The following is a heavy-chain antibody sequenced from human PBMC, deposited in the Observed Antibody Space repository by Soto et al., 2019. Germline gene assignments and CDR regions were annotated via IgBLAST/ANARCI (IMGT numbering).Heavy chain of an antibody. CDR1: GGTFSSYA. J-gene: IGHJ6*02. V-gene: IGHV1-69*01. D-gene: IGHD2-2*01. Sequence: QVQLGQSGAEVKKPGSSVKVSCKASGGTFSSYAISWVRQAPGQGLEWMGGIIPIFGTAIYAQKFQGRDTITGDESKSTAYMELSSLGSEDTAVYYCARTAPYCSSTSCYARTYYYYGMDVWGQGTTVTVSS. CDR2: IIPIFGTA. CDR3: ARTAPYCSSTSCYARTYYYYGMDV.